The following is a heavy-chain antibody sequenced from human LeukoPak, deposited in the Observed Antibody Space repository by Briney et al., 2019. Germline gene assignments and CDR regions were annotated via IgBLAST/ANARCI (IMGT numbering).Heavy chain of an antibody. Sequence: GSLRLSCAASGFTFSNAWLSWVRQAPGKGLEWVGRIKSKTEGGTTDYAAPVTGRFTISRDDSKNTLYLQMNSLKTDDTAVYYCTTDPTYSSGWYPYYYYYGMDVWGQGTTVTVSS. CDR3: TTDPTYSSGWYPYYYYYGMDV. D-gene: IGHD6-19*01. CDR1: GFTFSNAW. J-gene: IGHJ6*02. V-gene: IGHV3-15*01. CDR2: IKSKTEGGTT.